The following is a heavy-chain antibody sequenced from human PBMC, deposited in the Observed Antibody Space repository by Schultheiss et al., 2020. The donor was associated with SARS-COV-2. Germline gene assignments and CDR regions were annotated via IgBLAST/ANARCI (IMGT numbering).Heavy chain of an antibody. Sequence: GGSLRLSCAASGFSFSDHYMTWIRQAPGKGLEWLSFISGSGGTIYYADSLKGRFTISRDNAKNSVYLQMNSLRAEDTAVYYCARVRGAPTDYYGSGSYPYYFDYWGQGTLVTVSS. CDR2: ISGSGGTI. D-gene: IGHD3-10*01. V-gene: IGHV3-11*01. CDR1: GFSFSDHY. J-gene: IGHJ4*02. CDR3: ARVRGAPTDYYGSGSYPYYFDY.